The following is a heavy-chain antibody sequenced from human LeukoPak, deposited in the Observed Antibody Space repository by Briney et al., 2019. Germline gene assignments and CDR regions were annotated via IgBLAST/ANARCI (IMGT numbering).Heavy chain of an antibody. CDR2: TYYRSKWYN. D-gene: IGHD3-9*01. V-gene: IGHV6-1*01. Sequence: SQTLSLTCAVSGDSVSSNNGAWNWIRQSPSRGLEWLGRTYYRSKWYNDYAGSLVSRITISPDTSKNQFSLQLYSVTPEDTAVYYCARDVGTTGWHTFDYWGQGTLVTVSS. CDR3: ARDVGTTGWHTFDY. CDR1: GDSVSSNNGA. J-gene: IGHJ4*02.